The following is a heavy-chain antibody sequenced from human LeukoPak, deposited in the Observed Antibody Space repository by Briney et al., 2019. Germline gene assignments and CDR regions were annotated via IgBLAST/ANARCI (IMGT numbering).Heavy chain of an antibody. CDR2: IKSKTDGETT. V-gene: IGHV3-15*01. CDR3: TTGGYGYPFDY. CDR1: GFTFSNAW. D-gene: IGHD5-18*01. Sequence: GGSLRLSCAASGFTFSNAWMSWVRQAPGKGLEWVGRIKSKTDGETTDYAAPVKGKFTISRDDSKNTLYLQMNSLKTEDTAVYYCTTGGYGYPFDYWDQGTLVTVSS. J-gene: IGHJ4*02.